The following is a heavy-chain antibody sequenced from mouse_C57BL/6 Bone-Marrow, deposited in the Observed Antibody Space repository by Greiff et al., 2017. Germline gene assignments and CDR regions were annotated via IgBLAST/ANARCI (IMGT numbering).Heavy chain of an antibody. J-gene: IGHJ2*01. CDR3: TSGATVVAVDY. D-gene: IGHD1-1*01. CDR2: IDPETGGT. V-gene: IGHV1-15*01. Sequence: VQLQESGAELVRPGASVTLSCKASGYTITDYEMHWVKQTPVHGLEWIGAIDPETGGTAYNQKFKGKAILTADKSSSTAYMELRSLTSEDSAVYYCTSGATVVAVDYWCQGTTLTVSA. CDR1: GYTITDYE.